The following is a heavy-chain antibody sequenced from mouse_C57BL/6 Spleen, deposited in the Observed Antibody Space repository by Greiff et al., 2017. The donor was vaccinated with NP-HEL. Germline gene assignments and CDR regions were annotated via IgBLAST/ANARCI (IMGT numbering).Heavy chain of an antibody. V-gene: IGHV1-69*01. CDR1: GYTFTSYW. J-gene: IGHJ4*01. CDR2: IDPSDSYT. CDR3: ARGGLYYDYDGYAMDY. Sequence: VQLQQPGAELVMPGASVKLSCKASGYTFTSYWMHWVKQRPGQGLEWIGEIDPSDSYTNYNQKFKGKSTLTVDKSSSTAYMQLSSLTSEDSAVYYCARGGLYYDYDGYAMDYWGQGTSVTVSS. D-gene: IGHD2-4*01.